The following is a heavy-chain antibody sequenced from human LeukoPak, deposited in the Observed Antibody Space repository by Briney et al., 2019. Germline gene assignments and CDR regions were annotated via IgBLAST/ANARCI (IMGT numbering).Heavy chain of an antibody. D-gene: IGHD3-22*01. CDR2: IYYSGRT. Sequence: SETLSLTCSVSGDSVSRSDSYWDWIRQPPGKGLEWIGTIYYSGRTYYSPSLKSRVTMSVDPSNNQFSLNLRPVTAADTAVYYCARRRYYDGSGYLEWGQGTLLSVSS. CDR1: GDSVSRSDSY. V-gene: IGHV4-39*01. J-gene: IGHJ1*01. CDR3: ARRRYYDGSGYLE.